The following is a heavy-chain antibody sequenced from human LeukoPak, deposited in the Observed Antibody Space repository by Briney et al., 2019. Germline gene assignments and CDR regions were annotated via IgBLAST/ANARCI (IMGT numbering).Heavy chain of an antibody. D-gene: IGHD1-26*01. CDR2: ISGRGGST. Sequence: GGSLRLSCAGSGFTFNNFAMNWVRQPPGKGLEWVSTISGRGGSTYYADSVKGRFTISRDNSKNTVYLQMNSLRDEDAAVYYCARDWPSEWEQLPDYDAVDIWGQGTMVTVSS. J-gene: IGHJ3*02. CDR3: ARDWPSEWEQLPDYDAVDI. V-gene: IGHV3-23*01. CDR1: GFTFNNFA.